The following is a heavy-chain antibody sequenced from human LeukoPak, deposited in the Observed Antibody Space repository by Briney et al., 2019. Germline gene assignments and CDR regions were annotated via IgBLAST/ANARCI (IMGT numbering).Heavy chain of an antibody. V-gene: IGHV1-69*05. Sequence: GASVKVSCKASGYTFTSYDINWVRQAPGQGLEWMGGIIPIFGTANYAQKFQGRVTITTDESTSTAYMELSSLRSEDTAVYYCAANYIAARPGFDPWGQGTLVTVSS. CDR3: AANYIAARPGFDP. CDR1: GYTFTSYD. J-gene: IGHJ5*02. CDR2: IIPIFGTA. D-gene: IGHD6-6*01.